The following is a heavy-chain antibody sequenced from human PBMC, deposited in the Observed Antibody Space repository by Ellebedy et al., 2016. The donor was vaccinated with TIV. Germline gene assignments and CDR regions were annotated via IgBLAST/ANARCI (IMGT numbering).Heavy chain of an antibody. CDR1: GYTFTTYA. CDR2: IHAGHGNT. Sequence: AASVKVSCKTSGYTFTTYAMHWVRQAPGQRPEWMGWIHAGHGNTKSSQKFQGRVTVTRDTSASTAYMELSSLRSEDTAVDYCARDNGSLNFDYWGQGTLVTVSS. V-gene: IGHV1-3*01. CDR3: ARDNGSLNFDY. J-gene: IGHJ4*02.